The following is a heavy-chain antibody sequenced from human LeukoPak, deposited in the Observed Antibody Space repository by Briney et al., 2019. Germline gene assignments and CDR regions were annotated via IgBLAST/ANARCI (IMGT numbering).Heavy chain of an antibody. V-gene: IGHV3-66*01. CDR1: GFTVSSDY. CDR3: ARGGYTGPFDC. CDR2: IYSGGST. J-gene: IGHJ4*02. D-gene: IGHD5-18*01. Sequence: GGSLRLSCAASGFTVSSDYMSWVRQAPGKGLEWVSVIYSGGSTYYADSVKGRFTISRDNSKNTLYLQMNSLRAEDTAVYYCARGGYTGPFDCWGQGTLDTVSS.